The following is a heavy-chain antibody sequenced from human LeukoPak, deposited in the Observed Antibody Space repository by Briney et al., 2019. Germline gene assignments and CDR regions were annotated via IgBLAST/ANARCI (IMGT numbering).Heavy chain of an antibody. V-gene: IGHV3-74*01. CDR2: INSDGSST. CDR1: GFTFNSYW. J-gene: IGHJ4*02. CDR3: AREVGSGNSDRYFDY. Sequence: GGSLRLSCAASGFTFNSYWMNWVRQAPGKGLVWVSRINSDGSSTSYADSVKGRFTISRDNAKNTLYLQMNSLRAEDTAVYYCAREVGSGNSDRYFDYWGQGTLVTVSS. D-gene: IGHD3-10*01.